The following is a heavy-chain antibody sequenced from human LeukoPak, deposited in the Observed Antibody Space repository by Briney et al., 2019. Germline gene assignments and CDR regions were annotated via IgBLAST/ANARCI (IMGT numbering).Heavy chain of an antibody. CDR3: ASFYCSGGSCYQYYSYYYMDV. Sequence: PSETLSLTCTVSGGSISRSDYYWGWIRQPPGKGLEWIGSIYYSGNTYYNPSLKSRVTISVDTSKNQFSLKLNSVTAADTAVYYCASFYCSGGSCYQYYSYYYMDVWGKGTTVTISS. V-gene: IGHV4-39*01. CDR1: GGSISRSDYY. CDR2: IYYSGNT. J-gene: IGHJ6*03. D-gene: IGHD2-15*01.